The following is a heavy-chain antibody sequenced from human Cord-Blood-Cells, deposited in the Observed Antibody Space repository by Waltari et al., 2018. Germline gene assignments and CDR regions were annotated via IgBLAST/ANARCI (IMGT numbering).Heavy chain of an antibody. CDR3: ARADYYGSGSYYKFDY. J-gene: IGHJ4*02. D-gene: IGHD3-10*01. Sequence: QVQLVQSGAEVKKPGSSVKVSCKASGGTFSSYAISWVRQAPGQGLEWMGRGIPNFGTANYAQKFQSRVTITADESTSTAYMELSSLRSEDTAVYYCARADYYGSGSYYKFDYWGQGTLVTVSS. CDR2: GIPNFGTA. CDR1: GGTFSSYA. V-gene: IGHV1-69*18.